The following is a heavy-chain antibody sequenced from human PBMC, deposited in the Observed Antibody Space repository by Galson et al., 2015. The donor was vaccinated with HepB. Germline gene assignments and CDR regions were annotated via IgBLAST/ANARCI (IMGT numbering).Heavy chain of an antibody. CDR2: ISAYDGDT. D-gene: IGHD2-2*01. V-gene: IGHV1-18*01. J-gene: IGHJ3*02. Sequence: SVKVSCKASGYTFTSYGFSWVRQVPGHGLEWMGWISAYDGDTNYAQKFQGRLTMTTDTSTSTAYMELRSLRSDDTAVYFCARDVAPVVPAAYDAFDIWGQGTMVTISS. CDR3: ARDVAPVVPAAYDAFDI. CDR1: GYTFTSYG.